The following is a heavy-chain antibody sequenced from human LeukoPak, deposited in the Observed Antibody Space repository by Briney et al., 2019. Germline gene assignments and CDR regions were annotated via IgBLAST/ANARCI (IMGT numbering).Heavy chain of an antibody. CDR1: GFTFSSYG. Sequence: PGGSLRLSCAASGFTFSSYGMHWVRQAPGKGLEWVAFIRYDGSNKYYADSVKGRFTISRDNSKNTLYLQMNSLRAEDTAVYYCARVLLDSSGSYYVDYWGQGTLVTVSS. CDR2: IRYDGSNK. D-gene: IGHD1-26*01. J-gene: IGHJ4*02. V-gene: IGHV3-30*02. CDR3: ARVLLDSSGSYYVDY.